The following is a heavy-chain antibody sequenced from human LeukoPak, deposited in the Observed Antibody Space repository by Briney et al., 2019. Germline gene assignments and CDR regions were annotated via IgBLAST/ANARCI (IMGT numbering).Heavy chain of an antibody. CDR1: GGSISSSSYY. CDR2: IYYSGST. D-gene: IGHD2-2*01. V-gene: IGHV4-61*01. Sequence: SETLSLTCTVSGGSISSSSYYWSWIRQPPGKGLEWIGYIYYSGSTNYNPSLKSRVTISVDTSKNQFSLKLSSVTAADTAVYCCARIVVPAVYYYYYYMDVWGKGTTVTVSS. CDR3: ARIVVPAVYYYYYYMDV. J-gene: IGHJ6*03.